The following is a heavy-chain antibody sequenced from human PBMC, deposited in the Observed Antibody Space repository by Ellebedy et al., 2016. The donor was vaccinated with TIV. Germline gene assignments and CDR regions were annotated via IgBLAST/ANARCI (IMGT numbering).Heavy chain of an antibody. V-gene: IGHV3-53*01. Sequence: PGGSLRLSCTASGFTFSSYWMHWFRHAPGKGLEWVSLIYSGGSTDYADSVKGRFTISRDSSKNTLYLQMNSLRAEDTAMYYCARKTDTGTSGDYWGQGTPVTVSS. CDR1: GFTFSSYW. CDR3: ARKTDTGTSGDY. CDR2: IYSGGST. D-gene: IGHD1-1*01. J-gene: IGHJ4*02.